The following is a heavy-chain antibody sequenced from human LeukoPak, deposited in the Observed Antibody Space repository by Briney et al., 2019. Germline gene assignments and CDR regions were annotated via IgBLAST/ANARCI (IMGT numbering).Heavy chain of an antibody. J-gene: IGHJ4*02. CDR1: GYTFTGYY. CDR2: INPSGGST. D-gene: IGHD3-22*01. CDR3: ARDRSGEGADSSGPNQLDY. Sequence: ASVKVSCKASGYTFTGYYMHWVRQAPGQGLEWMGIINPSGGSTSYAQKFQGRVTMTRDMSTSTVYMELSSLRSEDTAVYYCARDRSGEGADSSGPNQLDYWGQGTLVTVSS. V-gene: IGHV1-46*01.